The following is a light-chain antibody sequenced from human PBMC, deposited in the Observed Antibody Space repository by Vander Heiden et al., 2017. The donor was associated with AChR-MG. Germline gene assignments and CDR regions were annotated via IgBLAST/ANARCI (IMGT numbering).Light chain of an antibody. V-gene: IGLV3-19*01. Sequence: SSELTQDPAVSVALGQTVRITCQGDSLRSYYASWYQQKPGLAPVLVIYGKNNRPSGIPDRFSGSSSGNTASLTITGAQAEDEADYYCNSRVSSGNHVVFGGGTKLTVL. CDR2: GKN. J-gene: IGLJ2*01. CDR3: NSRVSSGNHVV. CDR1: SLRSYY.